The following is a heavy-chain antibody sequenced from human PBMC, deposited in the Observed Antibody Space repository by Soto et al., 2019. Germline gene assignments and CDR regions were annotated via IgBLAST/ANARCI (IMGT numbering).Heavy chain of an antibody. Sequence: PGESLKISCKGSGYSFTSYWIGWVRQMPGKGLEWMGIIYPGDSDTRYSPSFQGQVTISADKSISTAYLQWSSLKASDTVMYYCARQRPWDSRSNYYMDVWGKGTTVTVSS. CDR3: ARQRPWDSRSNYYMDV. V-gene: IGHV5-51*01. J-gene: IGHJ6*03. CDR1: GYSFTSYW. D-gene: IGHD6-13*01. CDR2: IYPGDSDT.